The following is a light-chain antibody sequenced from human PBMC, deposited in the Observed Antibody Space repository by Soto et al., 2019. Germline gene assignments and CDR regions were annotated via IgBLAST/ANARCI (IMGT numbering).Light chain of an antibody. J-gene: IGLJ1*01. CDR1: SSDVGGSNF. Sequence: QSALTQPASVSGSPGQSITISCTGTSSDVGGSNFVSWYQQHPGKAPKFLIYDVSNRPSGVSTRFSGSKSGNTASLTISGLQAEDEADYYCSSYTSSSTQVFGTGTMVTVL. CDR3: SSYTSSSTQV. V-gene: IGLV2-14*03. CDR2: DVS.